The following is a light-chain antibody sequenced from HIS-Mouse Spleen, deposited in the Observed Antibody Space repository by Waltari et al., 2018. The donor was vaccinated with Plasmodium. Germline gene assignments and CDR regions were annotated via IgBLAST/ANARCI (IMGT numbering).Light chain of an antibody. CDR3: QSYDSSNWV. V-gene: IGLV6-57*01. CDR1: SGSLARHH. CDR2: EDN. J-gene: IGLJ3*02. Sequence: NFMLTQPHSVSESPGKTVTISFTGSSGSLARHHVPSYQQRPRSSPPTVSYEDNQRPSGVPDRFSGSIDSSSNSASLTISGLKTEDEADYYCQSYDSSNWVFGGGTKLTVL.